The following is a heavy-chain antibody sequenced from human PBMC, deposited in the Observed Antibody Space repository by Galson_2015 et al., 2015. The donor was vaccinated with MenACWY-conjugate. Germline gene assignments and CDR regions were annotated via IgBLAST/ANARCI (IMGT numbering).Heavy chain of an antibody. J-gene: IGHJ4*02. D-gene: IGHD1/OR15-1a*01. CDR3: ARENNGSFDS. V-gene: IGHV3-74*01. CDR2: IKADGSFS. CDR1: GFTFNNYW. Sequence: SLRLSCAASGFTFNNYWMHWVRQPPGKGLEWISYIKADGSFSNYADSVKGRFTISTDNAKNMVYLQMDGLGDEDTAVYFCARENNGSFDSGGRGT.